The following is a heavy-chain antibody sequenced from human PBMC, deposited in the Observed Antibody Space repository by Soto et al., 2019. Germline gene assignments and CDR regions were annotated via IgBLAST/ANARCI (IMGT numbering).Heavy chain of an antibody. V-gene: IGHV5-10-1*01. Sequence: GESLKISCKDSGYRFTSYWINWARQMPGKGLEWRGRIDPSDSYTKDSPPFQGHGTISAAKSISTAYLQWSSLKASATAMYYCASNSYSDSSGYSHAPLDYWRQGTLVTVSS. J-gene: IGHJ4*02. CDR1: GYRFTSYW. D-gene: IGHD3-22*01. CDR2: IDPSDSYT. CDR3: ASNSYSDSSGYSHAPLDY.